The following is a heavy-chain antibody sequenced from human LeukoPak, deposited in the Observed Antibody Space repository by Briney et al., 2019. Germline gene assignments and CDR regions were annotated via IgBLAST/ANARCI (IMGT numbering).Heavy chain of an antibody. CDR3: ARTYYYDSSGYYDY. Sequence: SETLSLTCAVSGGSISSSSYYWGWIRQPPGKGLEWIGSIYYSGSTYYNPSLKSRVTISVDTSKNQFSLKLSSVTPEDTAVYYCARTYYYDSSGYYDYWGQGTLVTVSS. CDR2: IYYSGST. D-gene: IGHD3-22*01. J-gene: IGHJ4*02. CDR1: GGSISSSSYY. V-gene: IGHV4-39*01.